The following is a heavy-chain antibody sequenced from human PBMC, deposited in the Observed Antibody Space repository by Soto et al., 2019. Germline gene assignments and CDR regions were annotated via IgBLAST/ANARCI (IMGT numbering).Heavy chain of an antibody. CDR3: AKGKGELELLYYFDY. CDR2: ISGSGGST. Sequence: PGGSLRLSCAASGFTFSSYAMSWVRQAPGKGLEWVSAISGSGGSTYYADSVKGRFTISRDNSKNTLYLQMNSLRAEDTAVYYCAKGKGELELLYYFDYWGQGTLFTVSS. D-gene: IGHD1-7*01. CDR1: GFTFSSYA. V-gene: IGHV3-23*01. J-gene: IGHJ4*02.